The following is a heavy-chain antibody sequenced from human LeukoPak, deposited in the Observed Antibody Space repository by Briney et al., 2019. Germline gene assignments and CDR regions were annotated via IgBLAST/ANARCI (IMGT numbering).Heavy chain of an antibody. CDR3: ARAKKVVPAASYWFDP. V-gene: IGHV1-2*06. J-gene: IGHJ5*02. CDR2: INPNSGGT. CDR1: GYTFTGYY. Sequence: ASVKVSCKASGYTFTGYYMHWVRQAPGQGPEWMGRINPNSGGTNYAQKFQGRVTMTRDTSISTAYMELSRLRSDDTAVYYCARAKKVVPAASYWFDPWGQGTLVTVSS. D-gene: IGHD2-2*01.